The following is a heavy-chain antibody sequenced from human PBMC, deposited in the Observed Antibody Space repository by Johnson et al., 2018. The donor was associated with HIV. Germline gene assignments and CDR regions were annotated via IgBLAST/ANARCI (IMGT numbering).Heavy chain of an antibody. Sequence: VQLVESGGGVVQPGRSLRLSCAASGFTFSSYWMSWVRQAPGKGLEWVANIKQDGSEKYYVDSVKGRFTISRDNAKNSLYLQRNGLRAEDTAVYYCGKERSEYDYEPSGGPVGAFESWGQGTLV. J-gene: IGHJ3*02. CDR2: IKQDGSEK. CDR3: GKERSEYDYEPSGGPVGAFES. V-gene: IGHV3-7*05. D-gene: IGHD3-22*01. CDR1: GFTFSSYW.